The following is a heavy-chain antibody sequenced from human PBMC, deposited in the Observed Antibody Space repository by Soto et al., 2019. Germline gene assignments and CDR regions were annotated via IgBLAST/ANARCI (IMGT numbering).Heavy chain of an antibody. CDR1: GGSISSGDYY. D-gene: IGHD2-2*01. CDR2: IYYSGNT. CDR3: AREDCRSTSCSYSTGSYYFDY. J-gene: IGHJ4*02. V-gene: IGHV4-30-4*01. Sequence: QVQLQESGPGLVKPSQTLSLTCTVSGGSISSGDYYWSWIRQPPGKGLEWIGYIYYSGNTYYNPSLKSRITMSVDTSKNQFSLTLSSVTAADTAVYCCAREDCRSTSCSYSTGSYYFDYWGQGTLVTLSS.